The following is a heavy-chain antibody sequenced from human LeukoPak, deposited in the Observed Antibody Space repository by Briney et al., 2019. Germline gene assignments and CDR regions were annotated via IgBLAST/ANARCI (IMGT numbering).Heavy chain of an antibody. CDR3: ARDVGNTAASFDY. J-gene: IGHJ4*02. V-gene: IGHV4-59*12. CDR2: IYYSGST. D-gene: IGHD5-18*01. CDR1: GGSISSYY. Sequence: SETLSLTCTVSGGSISSYYWSWIRQPPGKGLEWIGYIYYSGSTNYNPSLKSRVTISVHTSKNQFSLNLRSVTAADTAVYYCARDVGNTAASFDYWGQGTLVTVSS.